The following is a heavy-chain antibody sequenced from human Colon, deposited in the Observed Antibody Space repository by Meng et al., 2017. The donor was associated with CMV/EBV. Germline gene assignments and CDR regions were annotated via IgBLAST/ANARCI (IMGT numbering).Heavy chain of an antibody. CDR3: ARDVESSGYLNWFDP. CDR2: IKQDGNEK. Sequence: GESLKISCAASGFTFSRYWMSWVRQAPGKGLEWVANIKQDGNEKYYVDSVRGRFTISRDNAKNSLYLEMNSLRAEDTAVYYCARDVESSGYLNWFDPWGQGTLVTVSS. D-gene: IGHD3-22*01. V-gene: IGHV3-7*01. J-gene: IGHJ5*02. CDR1: GFTFSRYW.